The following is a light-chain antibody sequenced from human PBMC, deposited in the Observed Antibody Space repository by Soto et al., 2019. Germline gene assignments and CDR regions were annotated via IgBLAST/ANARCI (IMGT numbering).Light chain of an antibody. J-gene: IGKJ3*01. Sequence: EIVLSQSPGTLSLPPGERVTLSCRASQSVSSSYLAWYQQKPGQAPRILIYGTSNRATGIPDRFSGSGSGTDFTLTISRLEAEDSAVYYCQQYGGSPYTFGPGTKVDIK. CDR3: QQYGGSPYT. CDR2: GTS. CDR1: QSVSSSY. V-gene: IGKV3-20*01.